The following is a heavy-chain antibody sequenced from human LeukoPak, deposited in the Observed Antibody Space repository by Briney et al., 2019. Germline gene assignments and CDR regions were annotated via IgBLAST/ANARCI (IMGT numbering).Heavy chain of an antibody. CDR1: GYTFTSYG. CDR2: ISAYNGNT. CDR3: ARDSGSALHPEYDFWSGYYTGIHYYYGMDV. V-gene: IGHV1-18*01. D-gene: IGHD3-3*01. J-gene: IGHJ6*02. Sequence: ASVKVSCKASGYTFTSYGISWVRQAPGQGLEWMGWISAYNGNTNYAQKFQGRVTITRDTSASTAYMELSSLRSEDTAVYYCARDSGSALHPEYDFWSGYYTGIHYYYGMDVWGQGTTVTVSS.